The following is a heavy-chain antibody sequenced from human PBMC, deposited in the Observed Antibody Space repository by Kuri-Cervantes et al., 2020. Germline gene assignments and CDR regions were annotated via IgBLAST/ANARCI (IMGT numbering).Heavy chain of an antibody. Sequence: GGSLRLSCATSGFTFSGSAIHWVRQASGKGLEWVGRIRSKANNYATAYAASVKGRFTISRDDSKNTAYLQMNSLRTEDTAVYYCTLPYGDDYWGQGTLVTVSS. D-gene: IGHD3-10*01. J-gene: IGHJ4*02. V-gene: IGHV3-73*01. CDR1: GFTFSGSA. CDR3: TLPYGDDY. CDR2: IRSKANNYAT.